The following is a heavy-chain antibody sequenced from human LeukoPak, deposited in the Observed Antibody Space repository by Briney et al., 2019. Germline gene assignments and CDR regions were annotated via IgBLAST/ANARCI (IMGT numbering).Heavy chain of an antibody. D-gene: IGHD5-18*01. V-gene: IGHV3-21*01. CDR2: ISSSSSYI. CDR3: ARDEGVGYSYGFASDY. CDR1: GFTFSSYS. J-gene: IGHJ4*02. Sequence: GGSLRLSCAASGFTFSSYSMNWVRQAPGKGLKWVSSISSSSSYIYYADSVKGRFTISRDNAKNSLYLQMNSLRAKDTAVYYCARDEGVGYSYGFASDYWGEGTLVTVSS.